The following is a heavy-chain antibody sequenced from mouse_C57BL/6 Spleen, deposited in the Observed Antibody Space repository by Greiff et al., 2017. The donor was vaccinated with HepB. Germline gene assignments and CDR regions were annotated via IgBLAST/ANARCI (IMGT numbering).Heavy chain of an antibody. CDR1: GFTFTDYY. V-gene: IGHV7-3*01. Sequence: EVNVVESGGGLVQPGGSLSLSCAASGFTFTDYYMSWDRQPPGKALEWLGFIRNKANGYTTEYSASVKGRFTISRDNSQSILYLQMNALRAEDSATYYCANISHYAMDYWGQGTSVTDSS. J-gene: IGHJ4*01. CDR2: IRNKANGYTT. CDR3: ANISHYAMDY.